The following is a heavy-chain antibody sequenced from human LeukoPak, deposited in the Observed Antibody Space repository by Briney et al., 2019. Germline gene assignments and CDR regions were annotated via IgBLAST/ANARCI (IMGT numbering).Heavy chain of an antibody. J-gene: IGHJ4*02. Sequence: SQTLSLTCTVSGGSISSGDYYWRWLRQPPGKGLEGLGYISYSGSAYYNPSLKSRVTISVDTSKNQFSLKLSSVTAADTAMYYCAIDRRASGSYYADCGQGTLVTVSS. CDR2: ISYSGSA. V-gene: IGHV4-30-4*01. CDR1: GGSISSGDYY. CDR3: AIDRRASGSYYAD. D-gene: IGHD1-26*01.